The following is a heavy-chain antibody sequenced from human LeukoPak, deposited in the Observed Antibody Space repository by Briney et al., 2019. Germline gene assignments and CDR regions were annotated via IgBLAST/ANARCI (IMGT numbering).Heavy chain of an antibody. Sequence: ASVKVSCKASGYTFTSYAMNWVRQAPGQGLEWMGWINTNTGNPTYAQGFTGRFVFSLDTSVSTAYLQISSLKAEDTAVYYCARDGFSPGNYYYYYYMDVWGKGTTVTVSS. D-gene: IGHD3-10*01. V-gene: IGHV7-4-1*02. CDR3: ARDGFSPGNYYYYYYMDV. CDR2: INTNTGNP. J-gene: IGHJ6*03. CDR1: GYTFTSYA.